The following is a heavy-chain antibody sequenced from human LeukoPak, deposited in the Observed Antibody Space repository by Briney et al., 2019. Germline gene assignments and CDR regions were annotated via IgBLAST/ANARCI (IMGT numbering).Heavy chain of an antibody. CDR3: ARGYCSGGSCYFDY. CDR1: GYTFTGYY. D-gene: IGHD2-15*01. Sequence: ASVKVSCKASGYTFTGYYMHWVRQAPGQGLEGMGWINPNSGGTNYAQKFQGRVTMTRDTSISTAYMELSRLRSDETAVYYCARGYCSGGSCYFDYGGQGTLVTVSS. CDR2: INPNSGGT. V-gene: IGHV1-2*02. J-gene: IGHJ4*02.